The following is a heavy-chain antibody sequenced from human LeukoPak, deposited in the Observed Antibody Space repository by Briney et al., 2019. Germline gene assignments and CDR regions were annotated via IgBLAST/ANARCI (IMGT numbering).Heavy chain of an antibody. J-gene: IGHJ4*02. D-gene: IGHD1-26*01. V-gene: IGHV3-73*01. Sequence: GGSLRLSCAASGFTFSGSAMHWVRQASGKGLEWVGRIRSKANSYATAYAASVKGRFTISRDDSKNTAYLQMNSLKTEDTAVYYCTSWGYSGSYYEGESEDYWGQGTLVTVSS. CDR3: TSWGYSGSYYEGESEDY. CDR1: GFTFSGSA. CDR2: IRSKANSYAT.